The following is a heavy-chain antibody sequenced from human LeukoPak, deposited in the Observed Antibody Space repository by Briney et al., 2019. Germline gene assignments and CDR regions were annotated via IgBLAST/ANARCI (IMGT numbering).Heavy chain of an antibody. CDR2: MSNDGANK. V-gene: IGHV3-30*18. CDR3: AKYQGYDSDYMAV. CDR1: GFTFSSYG. J-gene: IGHJ4*02. Sequence: PGGSLRLSCAASGFTFSSYGMYWVRQAPGKGLEWVAVMSNDGANKYYADSVKGRFTIFRDDSKNTLFLQMNSLRPEDTAMYYCAKYQGYDSDYMAVWGQGALVTVSS. D-gene: IGHD3-22*01.